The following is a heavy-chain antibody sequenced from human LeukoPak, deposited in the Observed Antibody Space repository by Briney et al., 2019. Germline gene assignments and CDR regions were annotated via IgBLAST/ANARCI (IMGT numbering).Heavy chain of an antibody. CDR2: VNPRNGGT. CDR3: ATGAQYGLRGVAYFYYMHV. Sequence: DSVKVSCKASGYPFTGYYVHWVRQAPGHGLEWMGWVNPRNGGTHSAQKFQGRVSMTGDTSITTAYMELSSLTSDDTAVYYCATGAQYGLRGVAYFYYMHVWGTGTTVTVSS. V-gene: IGHV1-2*02. J-gene: IGHJ6*03. CDR1: GYPFTGYY. D-gene: IGHD3-10*01.